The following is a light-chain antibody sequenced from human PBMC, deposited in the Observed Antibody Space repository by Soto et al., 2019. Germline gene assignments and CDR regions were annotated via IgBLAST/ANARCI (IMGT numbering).Light chain of an antibody. CDR3: SSYTSISTYV. Sequence: QSVLSQPASVSGSPGQSITISCTATSSDVGGFNYVSWVQQHPGKAPKLMIYEVSNRPSGVSNRFSGSKSGNTASLTISGLQAEDEADYYCSSYTSISTYVFGTGTKATVL. CDR1: SSDVGGFNY. J-gene: IGLJ1*01. V-gene: IGLV2-14*01. CDR2: EVS.